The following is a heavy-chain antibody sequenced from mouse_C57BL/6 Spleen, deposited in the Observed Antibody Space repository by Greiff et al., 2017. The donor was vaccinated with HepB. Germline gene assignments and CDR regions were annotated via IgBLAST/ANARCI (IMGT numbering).Heavy chain of an antibody. CDR1: GYTFTSYW. V-gene: IGHV1-59*01. CDR3: ARSRPYDNFDY. D-gene: IGHD2-3*01. CDR2: IDPSDSYT. Sequence: VQLQQPGAELVRPGTSVKLSCKASGYTFTSYWMHWVKQRPGQGLEWIGVIDPSDSYTNYNQKFKGKATLTVDTSSSTAYMQLSSLTSEDSAVYYCARSRPYDNFDYGGQGTTLTVSS. J-gene: IGHJ2*01.